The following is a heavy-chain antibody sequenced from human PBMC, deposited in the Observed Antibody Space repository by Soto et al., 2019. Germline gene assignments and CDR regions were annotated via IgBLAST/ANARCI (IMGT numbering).Heavy chain of an antibody. CDR2: IKVDSGYT. Sequence: QLQLVQSAAEVKKPGASVRVSCKAYGYPFIKYGISWIRQAPEQGLEWMGWIKVDSGYTNYAQKFQGRVTMTAYTSSDTSFMALRSLILDDPAVYFCATAYDTGFDPWGQGNLVSVSS. CDR3: ATAYDTGFDP. D-gene: IGHD3-9*01. V-gene: IGHV1-18*04. CDR1: GYPFIKYG. J-gene: IGHJ5*02.